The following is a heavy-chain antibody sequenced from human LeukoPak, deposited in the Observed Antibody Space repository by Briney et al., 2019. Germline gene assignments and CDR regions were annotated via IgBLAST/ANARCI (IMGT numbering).Heavy chain of an antibody. D-gene: IGHD6-19*01. CDR2: IYYSGST. J-gene: IGHJ4*02. CDR3: ASSGRSYFDY. CDR1: GASISSGDYL. V-gene: IGHV4-30-4*01. Sequence: SETLSLTCTVSGASISSGDYLRSWIRQPPGMGLEWIGNIYYSGSTNYNASLKSRVTISIDTSKNQFSLNLSTVTAADTAVYYCASSGRSYFDYWGQGTLVTVSS.